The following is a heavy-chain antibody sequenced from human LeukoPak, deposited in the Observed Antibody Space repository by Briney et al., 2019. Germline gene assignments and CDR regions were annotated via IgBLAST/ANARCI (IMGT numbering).Heavy chain of an antibody. J-gene: IGHJ1*01. D-gene: IGHD2-15*01. CDR2: ISSSSSYI. CDR3: ARDEPACSGGSCYGAEYFQH. CDR1: GFTFSSYS. V-gene: IGHV3-21*01. Sequence: GGSLRLSCAASGFTFSSYSMNWVRQAPGKGLEWVSSISSSSSYIYYADSVKGRFTISRDNAKNSLNLQMNSLRAEDTAVYYCARDEPACSGGSCYGAEYFQHWGQGTLVTVSS.